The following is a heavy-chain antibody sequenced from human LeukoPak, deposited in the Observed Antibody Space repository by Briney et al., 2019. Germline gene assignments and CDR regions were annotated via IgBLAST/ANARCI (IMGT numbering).Heavy chain of an antibody. CDR3: AGDVLHRIHYDSSAYYPGSSY. D-gene: IGHD3-22*01. CDR2: IIPIFHTA. J-gene: IGHJ4*02. CDR1: GGTFSSYA. Sequence: ASVKVSCKASGGTFSSYAISWVRQAPGQGFEWMGGIIPIFHTADYAQKFQGRVTITADESTSTVYMELSRLRSEDTAMYYCAGDVLHRIHYDSSAYYPGSSYWGQGTLVTVSS. V-gene: IGHV1-69*13.